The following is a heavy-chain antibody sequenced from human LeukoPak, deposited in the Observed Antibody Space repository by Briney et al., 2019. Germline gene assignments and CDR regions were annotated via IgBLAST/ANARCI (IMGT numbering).Heavy chain of an antibody. V-gene: IGHV3-48*01. D-gene: IGHD3-10*01. CDR1: GFTFSSYS. Sequence: GGSLRLSCAASGFTFSSYSMNWVRQAPGKGLEWVSYISSSSSTIYYADSVKGRFTISRDNAKNSLYLQMNSLRAEDTAVYYCAGSPPRYYFDYWGQGTLVTVSS. J-gene: IGHJ4*02. CDR3: AGSPPRYYFDY. CDR2: ISSSSSTI.